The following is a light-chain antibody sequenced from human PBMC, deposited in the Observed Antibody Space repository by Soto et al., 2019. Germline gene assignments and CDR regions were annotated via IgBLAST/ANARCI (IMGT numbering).Light chain of an antibody. Sequence: QSVLTQPASVSGSPGQSITISCTGTSSDVGGYNYVSWYQKHPGKAPKVMIYEVSNRPSGVSNRFSGSKSGNTASLTISGLQAEDEADYYCSSYTFSSTYLFGTGTKVTGL. CDR1: SSDVGGYNY. CDR2: EVS. J-gene: IGLJ1*01. CDR3: SSYTFSSTYL. V-gene: IGLV2-14*01.